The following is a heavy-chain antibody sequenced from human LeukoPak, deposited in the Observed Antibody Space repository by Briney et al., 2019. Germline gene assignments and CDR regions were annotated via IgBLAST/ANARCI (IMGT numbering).Heavy chain of an antibody. CDR3: ACAPHPEYFQH. CDR1: GYSFTSYW. Sequence: GESLKISCQGSGYSFTSYWIGWVRQLPGKGLEWMGIIYPGDSDTRYSPSFQGQVTISVDKSISTAYLQWSSLKASDTAMYYCACAPHPEYFQHWGQGTLVTVSS. CDR2: IYPGDSDT. J-gene: IGHJ1*01. V-gene: IGHV5-51*01.